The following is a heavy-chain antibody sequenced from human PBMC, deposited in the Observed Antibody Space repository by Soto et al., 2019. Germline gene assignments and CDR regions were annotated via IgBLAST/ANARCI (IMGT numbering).Heavy chain of an antibody. CDR3: ARMKKDIVLMVYAIFGGVFDY. J-gene: IGHJ4*02. V-gene: IGHV1-18*04. Sequence: ASVEVSCKASGYTFTSYCISWVLQAPGQGLEWMGWISANNGNTNYAQKLQGRVTMTTDTSTSTAYMELRSLRSDDTAVYYCARMKKDIVLMVYAIFGGVFDYWGQGTLVTVSS. CDR2: ISANNGNT. CDR1: GYTFTSYC. D-gene: IGHD2-8*01.